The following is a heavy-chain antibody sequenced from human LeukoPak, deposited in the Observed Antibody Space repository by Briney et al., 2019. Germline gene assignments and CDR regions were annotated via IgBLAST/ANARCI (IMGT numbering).Heavy chain of an antibody. CDR3: ARRYCSSTSCYTNWFDP. Sequence: GASVKVSCKASGYTFTSYGFSWVRQAPGQGLEWMGWISAYNDNTNYARKFQGRVTMTTDTSTSTAYMELRSLTSDDTAVYHCARRYCSSTSCYTNWFDPWGQGTLVTVSS. J-gene: IGHJ5*02. CDR1: GYTFTSYG. CDR2: ISAYNDNT. D-gene: IGHD2-2*02. V-gene: IGHV1-18*01.